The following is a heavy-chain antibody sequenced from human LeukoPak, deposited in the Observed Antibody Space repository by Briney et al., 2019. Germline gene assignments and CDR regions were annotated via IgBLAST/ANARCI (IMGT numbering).Heavy chain of an antibody. J-gene: IGHJ4*02. Sequence: SVKVSCKASGGTFSSYAISWVRQAPGQGLEWMGGIIPIFGTANYAQKFQGRVTMTRDMSTSTVYMELSSLRSEDTAVYYCARGAPGYSYTFDYWGQGTLVTVSS. D-gene: IGHD5-18*01. CDR3: ARGAPGYSYTFDY. CDR1: GGTFSSYA. V-gene: IGHV1-69*05. CDR2: IIPIFGTA.